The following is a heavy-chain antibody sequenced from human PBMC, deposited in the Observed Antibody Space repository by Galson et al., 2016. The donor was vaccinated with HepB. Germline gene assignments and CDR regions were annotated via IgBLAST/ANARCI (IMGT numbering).Heavy chain of an antibody. CDR3: AKDEGRFPMNVIDL. V-gene: IGHV3-23*01. CDR2: INSRGSST. Sequence: SLRLSCAPSGFTFSSYAMNWVRQAPGKGLEWVSGINSRGSSTYYADSVKGRFTISRDNSKNTLNLQMNSLRAEDTAVYYCAKDEGRFPMNVIDLWGQGTLVTVSS. D-gene: IGHD1-1*01. CDR1: GFTFSSYA. J-gene: IGHJ5*02.